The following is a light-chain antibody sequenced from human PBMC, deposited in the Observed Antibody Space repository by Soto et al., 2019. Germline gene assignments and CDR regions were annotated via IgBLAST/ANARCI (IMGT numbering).Light chain of an antibody. CDR3: QQRNDGLT. J-gene: IGKJ4*01. V-gene: IGKV3-15*01. CDR1: QSVSSN. Sequence: EIVMTQSPATLSVSPGERATLSCRASQSVSSNLAWYQQKPGQAPRLLIYGASTRATGIPARFSGSGSGTEFTLTISSLQSEDFAVYFCQQRNDGLTFGGGTKVDIK. CDR2: GAS.